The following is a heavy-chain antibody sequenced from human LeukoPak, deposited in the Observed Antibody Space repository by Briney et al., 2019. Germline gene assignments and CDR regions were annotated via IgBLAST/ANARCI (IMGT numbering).Heavy chain of an antibody. CDR1: GFTFSSYA. CDR2: ISYDGSNK. J-gene: IGHJ6*02. Sequence: GRSLRLSCAASGFTFSSYAMHWVRQAPGKGLEWVAVISYDGSNKYYADSVKGRYTISRDNSKNTLYLQMNSLSAEDTAVYYCARDLIVVVPAAMTALYYYYYGMDVWGQGTTVTVSS. V-gene: IGHV3-30-3*01. D-gene: IGHD2-2*01. CDR3: ARDLIVVVPAAMTALYYYYYGMDV.